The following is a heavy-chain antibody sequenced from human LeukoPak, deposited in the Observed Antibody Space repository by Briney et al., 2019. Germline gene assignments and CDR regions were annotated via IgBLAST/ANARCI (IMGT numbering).Heavy chain of an antibody. CDR1: GFTFSDYY. J-gene: IGHJ4*02. Sequence: KPGGSLRLSCAASGFTFSDYYMSWIRQAPGKGLEWGSYISSSGSTIYYADSVKGRFTISRDNSKNTLYLQMNSLRAEDTAVYYCARDSGDPSPIAAAGTFDYWGQGTLVTVSS. D-gene: IGHD6-13*01. CDR2: ISSSGSTI. CDR3: ARDSGDPSPIAAAGTFDY. V-gene: IGHV3-11*04.